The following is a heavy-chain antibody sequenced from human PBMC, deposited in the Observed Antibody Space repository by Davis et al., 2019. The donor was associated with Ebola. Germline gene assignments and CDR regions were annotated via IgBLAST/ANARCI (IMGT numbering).Heavy chain of an antibody. J-gene: IGHJ3*02. Sequence: ASVKVSCKASGYTFTSYGISWVRQAPGQGLEWMGWINPNSGGTNYAQKFQGWVTMTRDTSISTAYMELSRLRSDDTAVYYCASAVVEMATISAFDIWGQGTMVTVSS. V-gene: IGHV1-2*04. CDR2: INPNSGGT. CDR1: GYTFTSYG. CDR3: ASAVVEMATISAFDI. D-gene: IGHD5-24*01.